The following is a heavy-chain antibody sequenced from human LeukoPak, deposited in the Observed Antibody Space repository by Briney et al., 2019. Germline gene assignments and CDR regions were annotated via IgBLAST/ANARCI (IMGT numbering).Heavy chain of an antibody. CDR3: ARAFDFWSGYYTDY. Sequence: GGSLRLSCAASGFTFSSYAMHWVRQAPGKGLEWVAVMSYDGSNKYYADSVKGRFTISRDNSKNTLYLQMNSLRAEDTAVYYCARAFDFWSGYYTDYWGQGTLVTVSS. CDR2: MSYDGSNK. J-gene: IGHJ4*02. D-gene: IGHD3-3*01. V-gene: IGHV3-30*04. CDR1: GFTFSSYA.